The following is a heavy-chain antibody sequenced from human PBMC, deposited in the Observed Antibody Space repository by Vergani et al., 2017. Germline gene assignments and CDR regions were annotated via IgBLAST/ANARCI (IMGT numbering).Heavy chain of an antibody. D-gene: IGHD6-19*01. CDR1: GYSFTSYW. V-gene: IGHV5-10-1*01. Sequence: EVQLVQSGAEVKKPGESLRISCKGSGYSFTSYWISWVRQMPGKSLEGRGRIDPSDSYTNYSPSFQGHVTISADKSISTAYLQWSSLKASDTAMYYCARQVAVAGKWWGPYYYYGMDVWGQGTTVTVSS. CDR3: ARQVAVAGKWWGPYYYYGMDV. CDR2: IDPSDSYT. J-gene: IGHJ6*02.